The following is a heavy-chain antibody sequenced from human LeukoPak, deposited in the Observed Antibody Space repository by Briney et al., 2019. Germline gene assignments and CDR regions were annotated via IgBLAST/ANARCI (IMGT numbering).Heavy chain of an antibody. CDR1: GFTFSTYW. V-gene: IGHV3-74*01. D-gene: IGHD7-27*01. CDR2: ISSDGSNT. J-gene: IGHJ6*03. Sequence: PGGSLRLSCAASGFTFSTYWMHWVRQVPGKGLVWVPRISSDGSNTIYADSVKGRFTISRDNANNSLSLQMNSLRGDDAAVYYCARECDLPGAYYMDVWGKGTTVTVSS. CDR3: ARECDLPGAYYMDV.